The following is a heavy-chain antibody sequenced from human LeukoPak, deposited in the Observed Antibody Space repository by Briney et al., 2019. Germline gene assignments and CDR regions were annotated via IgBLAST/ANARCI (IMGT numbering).Heavy chain of an antibody. Sequence: ASVKVSWKAYGYTFSDYYMHWVRQAPGQGLEWMGWINPKSGGANFAEKFQGRVTMTRDTSIRTVYMELSRVTYDDTAVYYCARGVGTSWFDPWGQGTLVTVSS. CDR3: ARGVGTSWFDP. V-gene: IGHV1-2*02. CDR2: INPKSGGA. CDR1: GYTFSDYY. J-gene: IGHJ5*02. D-gene: IGHD2-2*01.